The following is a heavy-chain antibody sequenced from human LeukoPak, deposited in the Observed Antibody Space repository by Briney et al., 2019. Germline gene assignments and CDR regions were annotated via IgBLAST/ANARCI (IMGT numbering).Heavy chain of an antibody. Sequence: PGGSLRLSCAASGFISSSYSMNWVRQAPGKGLEWVSYISSSGSTIYYADSVKGRFTISRDNSKNTLYLQMNSLRAEDTAVYYCARAPLGRSLLFDYWGQGTLVTVSS. V-gene: IGHV3-48*01. J-gene: IGHJ4*02. D-gene: IGHD1-26*01. CDR3: ARAPLGRSLLFDY. CDR1: GFISSSYS. CDR2: ISSSGSTI.